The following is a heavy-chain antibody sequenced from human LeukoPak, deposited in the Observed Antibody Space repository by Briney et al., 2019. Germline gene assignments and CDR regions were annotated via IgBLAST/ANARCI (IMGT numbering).Heavy chain of an antibody. J-gene: IGHJ6*03. Sequence: GGSLRLSCAASGFTFSSYGMHWVRQAPGKGLEWVAVIWYDGSNKYYADSVKGRFTISRDNSKNTLYLQMYSLRAEDTAVYYCAKSYGSGSYPNYYYYYMDVWGKGTTVTVSS. CDR3: AKSYGSGSYPNYYYYYMDV. V-gene: IGHV3-33*06. CDR1: GFTFSSYG. D-gene: IGHD3-10*01. CDR2: IWYDGSNK.